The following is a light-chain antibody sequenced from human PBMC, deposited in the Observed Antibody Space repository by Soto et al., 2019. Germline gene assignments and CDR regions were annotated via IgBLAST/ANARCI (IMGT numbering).Light chain of an antibody. Sequence: QSALTQPASVSGSPGQSITISCTGTSSDDGSYNYVAWYQQLPGKTPKLMIYEVPNPPSGVSSRFAGSKSGNTASLNISGLQAEDEADYCCIAYTGSDPSYVFGTRTK. CDR3: IAYTGSDPSYV. CDR1: SSDDGSYNY. V-gene: IGLV2-14*01. CDR2: EVP. J-gene: IGLJ1*01.